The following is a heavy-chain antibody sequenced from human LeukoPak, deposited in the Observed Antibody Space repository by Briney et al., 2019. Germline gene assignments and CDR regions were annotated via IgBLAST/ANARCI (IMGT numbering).Heavy chain of an antibody. Sequence: SETLSLTCTVSGGSISSSSYYWGWIRQPPGKGLEWIGSIYYSGSTYYNPSLKSRVTISVDTSKNQFSLKLSSVTAADTAAYYCASPGSSSLITWGQGTLVTVSS. V-gene: IGHV4-39*01. J-gene: IGHJ4*02. D-gene: IGHD6-13*01. CDR3: ASPGSSSLIT. CDR2: IYYSGST. CDR1: GGSISSSSYY.